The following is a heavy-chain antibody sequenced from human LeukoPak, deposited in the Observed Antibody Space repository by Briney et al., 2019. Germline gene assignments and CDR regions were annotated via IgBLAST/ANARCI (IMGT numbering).Heavy chain of an antibody. CDR2: ISYDGSNK. Sequence: QSGGSLRLSCAASGFTFSSYAMHWVRQAPGKGLEWVAVISYDGSNKYYADSVKGRFTISRDNSKNTLYLQMNSLRAEDTAVYYCARQDYYDCSGPYYFDYWGQGTLVTVSS. CDR3: ARQDYYDCSGPYYFDY. V-gene: IGHV3-30-3*01. CDR1: GFTFSSYA. D-gene: IGHD3-22*01. J-gene: IGHJ4*02.